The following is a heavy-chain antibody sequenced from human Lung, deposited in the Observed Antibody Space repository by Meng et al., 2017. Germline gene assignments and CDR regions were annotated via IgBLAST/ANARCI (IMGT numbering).Heavy chain of an antibody. V-gene: IGHV1-3*01. D-gene: IGHD2-21*02. CDR3: ARGDYCGGDCYWLGY. CDR2: INAGNGNT. Sequence: QDKFEDSVAEVKKPGTLGKVSFKTSGYIFNRSAMHWVRQAPGQRLEWMGWINAGNGNTKYSQKFQGRVTITRETSASTAYMELSSLRSEDTAVYYCARGDYCGGDCYWLGYWGQGTLVTVSS. J-gene: IGHJ4*02. CDR1: GYIFNRSA.